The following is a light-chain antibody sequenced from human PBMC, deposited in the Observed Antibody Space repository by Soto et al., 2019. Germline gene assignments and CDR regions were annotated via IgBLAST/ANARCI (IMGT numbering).Light chain of an antibody. J-gene: IGKJ1*01. CDR3: QQYLSTPQS. CDR1: QSVLYNSNNMNY. CDR2: WAS. V-gene: IGKV4-1*01. Sequence: DIVLTQSPDSLAVSLGERATINCKPSQSVLYNSNNMNYLAWYQQKPGQPPKLLISWASTRESGVPDRFSGSGSGTDFSLPINSLQAEDVAVYYCQQYLSTPQSFGEGSRGESK.